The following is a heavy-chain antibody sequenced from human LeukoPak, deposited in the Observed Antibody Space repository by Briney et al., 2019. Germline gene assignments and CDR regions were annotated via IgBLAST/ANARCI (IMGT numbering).Heavy chain of an antibody. V-gene: IGHV4-34*01. D-gene: IGHD6-13*01. CDR3: ARGAQYSSSWYDY. J-gene: IGHJ4*02. CDR2: INHSGST. Sequence: SETLSLTCAVYGGSFSGYYWSWIRQPPGKGLEWIGEINHSGSTNYNPSLKSRVTISVDTSKNQFSLKLSSVTAADTAVYYCARGAQYSSSWYDYWGQGALVTVSS. CDR1: GGSFSGYY.